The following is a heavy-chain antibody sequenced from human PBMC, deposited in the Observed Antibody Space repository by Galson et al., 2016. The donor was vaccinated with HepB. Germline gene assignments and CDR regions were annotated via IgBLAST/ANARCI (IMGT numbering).Heavy chain of an antibody. CDR2: ISSSSNYI. V-gene: IGHV3-21*01. CDR3: ARGQSGAFDM. CDR1: GFTFTSYS. Sequence: SLRLSCAASGFTFTSYSLNWVRQAPGKGLDWVASISSSSNYIYHADSVKGRFTISRDNAKNSLYLQMNSLRAEDTALYYCARGQSGAFDMWGQGTMVTVSS. J-gene: IGHJ3*02.